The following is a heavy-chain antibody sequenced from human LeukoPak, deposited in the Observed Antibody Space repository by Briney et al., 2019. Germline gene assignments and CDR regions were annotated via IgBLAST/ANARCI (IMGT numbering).Heavy chain of an antibody. Sequence: STETLSPTCAVYGGSFSGYYWSWIRQPPGKGLEWIGEINHSGSTNYNPSLKSRVTISVDTSKNQFSLKLSSVTAADTAVYYCARRYGSGSYYWGPPRNWFDPWGQGTLVTVSS. J-gene: IGHJ5*02. CDR3: ARRYGSGSYYWGPPRNWFDP. CDR2: INHSGST. V-gene: IGHV4-34*01. CDR1: GGSFSGYY. D-gene: IGHD3-10*01.